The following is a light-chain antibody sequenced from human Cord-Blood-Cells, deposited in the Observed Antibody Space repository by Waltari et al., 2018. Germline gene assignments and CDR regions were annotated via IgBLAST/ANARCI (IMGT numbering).Light chain of an antibody. CDR1: QGISSY. V-gene: IGKV1-9*01. CDR2: AAS. J-gene: IGKJ1*01. Sequence: DIQLTQSPSFLSASVGDRVTITCRASQGISSYLAWYQQKPGKAPKLLIYAASTLQSGVPSRFSGSGSGTEFTLTISSLQPEDFATYYCQQLKTSGFGQGTEVEIK. CDR3: QQLKTSG.